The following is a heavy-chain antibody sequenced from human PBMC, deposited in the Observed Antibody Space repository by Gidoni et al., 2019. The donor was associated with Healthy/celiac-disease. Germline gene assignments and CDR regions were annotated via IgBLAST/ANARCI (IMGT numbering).Heavy chain of an antibody. CDR1: GFAFGDYA. Sequence: EVQLVESGGGLVQPGRSLRLSCTASGFAFGDYAMRWFRQAPGKGLEWVGFIRSKAYGGTTEYAASVKGRFTISRDDSKSIAYLQMNSLKTEDTAVYYCTRVPYKNSGSYRDDAFDIWGQGTMVTVSS. CDR3: TRVPYKNSGSYRDDAFDI. J-gene: IGHJ3*02. V-gene: IGHV3-49*03. CDR2: IRSKAYGGTT. D-gene: IGHD1-26*01.